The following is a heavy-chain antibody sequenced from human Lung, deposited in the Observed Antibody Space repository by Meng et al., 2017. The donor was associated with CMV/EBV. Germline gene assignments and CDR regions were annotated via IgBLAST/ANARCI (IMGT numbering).Heavy chain of an antibody. J-gene: IGHJ6*02. CDR2: ISSSGSYI. D-gene: IGHD3-10*01. V-gene: IGHV3-21*06. CDR3: ARDYGSRGMDF. Sequence: SWSASGFTFSSYTLNWVRQPPGEGLEWVSSISSSGSYIYYAASVKGRFTISRVNAENSLYLQMSGLRAEDTAVYFCARDYGSRGMDFWGQGATVTVSS. CDR1: GFTFSSYT.